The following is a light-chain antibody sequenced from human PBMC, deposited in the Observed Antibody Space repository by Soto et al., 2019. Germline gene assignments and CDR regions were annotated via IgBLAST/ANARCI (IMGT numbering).Light chain of an antibody. CDR1: QTVSSY. J-gene: IGKJ5*01. CDR3: QQYGTSPIT. Sequence: ENVLTQSPGTLSLSPGERATLSCRASQTVSSYFAWYQQRPGQAPRLLIYGASKRATGIPDRFSGSGSATDFTLTSSRLEPEDFALYYYQQYGTSPITFGQGTRLEIK. V-gene: IGKV3-20*01. CDR2: GAS.